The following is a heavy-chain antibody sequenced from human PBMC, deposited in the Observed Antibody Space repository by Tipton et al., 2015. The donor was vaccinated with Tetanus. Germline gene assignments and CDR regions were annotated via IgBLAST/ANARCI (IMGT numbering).Heavy chain of an antibody. J-gene: IGHJ4*02. CDR1: GGSFSDFY. CDR2: INHSGST. Sequence: LRLSCAVSGGSFSDFYWSWIRQPPGKGLEWIGEINHSGSTNSKPSLKSRVSMSVDTSKNQFSLKLTSVTAADTAVYYCARANYEFPKKGPFDSWGRGTLVIVSS. V-gene: IGHV4-34*01. D-gene: IGHD3-3*01. CDR3: ARANYEFPKKGPFDS.